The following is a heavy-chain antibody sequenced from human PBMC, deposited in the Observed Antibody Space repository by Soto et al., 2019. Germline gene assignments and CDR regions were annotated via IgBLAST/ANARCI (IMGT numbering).Heavy chain of an antibody. V-gene: IGHV3-11*01. CDR2: IGTRGNTK. CDR3: ARDGTEYYREYYHX. D-gene: IGHD4-17*01. Sequence: GSLRLSCATSGFTFSDYYMSWIRQAPGKGLEWVSYIGTRGNTKYYADSVRGRFTISRDNAKNSLYLQTNSLRADDTAVYYCARDGTEYYREYYHXWGQVIRVTVSX. CDR1: GFTFSDYY. J-gene: IGHJ4*02.